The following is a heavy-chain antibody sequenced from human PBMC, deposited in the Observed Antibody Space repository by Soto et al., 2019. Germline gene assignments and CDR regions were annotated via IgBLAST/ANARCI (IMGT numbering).Heavy chain of an antibody. CDR2: ISGGGGST. D-gene: IGHD3-9*01. J-gene: IGHJ4*02. V-gene: IGHV3-23*01. Sequence: EVQLLESGGGFVQPGESLRLSCVASGFTFSLSAMSWVRQAPGRGLEWVSSISGGGGSTEYTDSVKGRFTISRDNSKDTVHLQMNSLRAEDTAVYYCAKGPEYDISTGCDYWGQGALVTVSS. CDR3: AKGPEYDISTGCDY. CDR1: GFTFSLSA.